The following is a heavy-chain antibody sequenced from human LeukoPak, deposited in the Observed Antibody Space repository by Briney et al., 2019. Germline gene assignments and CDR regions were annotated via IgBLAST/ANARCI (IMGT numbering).Heavy chain of an antibody. V-gene: IGHV1-2*02. CDR3: ARDPAAGTWGYYNWFDP. Sequence: GASVKVSCKASGYTFTGYYMHWVRQAPGQGLEWMGWINPNSGGTNYAQKFQGRVTMTRDTSISTAYMELSRLRSDDTAVYYCARDPAAGTWGYYNWFDPWGQGTLVTVSS. CDR1: GYTFTGYY. J-gene: IGHJ5*02. CDR2: INPNSGGT. D-gene: IGHD6-13*01.